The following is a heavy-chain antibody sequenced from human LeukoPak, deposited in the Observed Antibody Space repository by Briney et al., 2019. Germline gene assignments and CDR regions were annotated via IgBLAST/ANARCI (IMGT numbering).Heavy chain of an antibody. V-gene: IGHV4-31*03. CDR1: GGSISSGGYY. D-gene: IGHD5-18*01. J-gene: IGHJ4*02. CDR3: ARDLGGYSYFDY. CDR2: IYYSGST. Sequence: SETLSLTCTVSGGSISSGGYYWSWIRQHPGKGLEWIGYIYYSGSTYYSPSLKSRVTISVDTSKNQFSLKLSSVTAADTAVCYCARDLGGYSYFDYWGQGTLVTVSS.